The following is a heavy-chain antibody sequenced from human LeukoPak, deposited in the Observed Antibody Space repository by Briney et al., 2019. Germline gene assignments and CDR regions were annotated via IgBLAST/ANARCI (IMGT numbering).Heavy chain of an antibody. CDR2: IYYSGST. CDR1: GGSISSSSYY. Sequence: PSETLSLTCTVSGGSISSSSYYWGWIRQPRGKGLEWIGSIYYSGSTYYNPSLKSRVTISVDTSKNQFSLKLSSVTAADTAVYYCARDWNRYAYWGQGTLVTVSS. D-gene: IGHD1-1*01. V-gene: IGHV4-39*02. CDR3: ARDWNRYAY. J-gene: IGHJ4*02.